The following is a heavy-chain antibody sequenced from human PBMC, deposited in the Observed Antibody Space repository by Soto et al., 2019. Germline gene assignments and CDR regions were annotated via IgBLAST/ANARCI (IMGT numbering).Heavy chain of an antibody. J-gene: IGHJ3*02. D-gene: IGHD3-22*01. CDR3: ARDSAKYYYDSSGYSYRHGAWANAFDI. CDR2: ISSSSSYI. V-gene: IGHV3-21*01. CDR1: GFTFSSYS. Sequence: PGGSLRLSCAASGFTFSSYSMNWVRQAPGKGLEWVASISSSSSYIYYADSVKGRFTISRDNAKNSLYLQMNSLRAEDTAVYYCARDSAKYYYDSSGYSYRHGAWANAFDIWGQGTMVTVSS.